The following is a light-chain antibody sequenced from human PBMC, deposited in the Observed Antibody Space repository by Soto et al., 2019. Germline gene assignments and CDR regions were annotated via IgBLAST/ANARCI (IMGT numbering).Light chain of an antibody. J-gene: IGKJ1*01. CDR2: GAS. V-gene: IGKV3-20*01. CDR1: QRVSGIN. CDR3: QQSGSSPWT. Sequence: EIVLTQSPGTLSLSPGERATLSCRASQRVSGINLVWYQQKPGQAPRLLIYGASSRATGIPDRFSGSGSGTDFTLTISKLEPEDFAVYYCQQSGSSPWTFGQGTKVEIK.